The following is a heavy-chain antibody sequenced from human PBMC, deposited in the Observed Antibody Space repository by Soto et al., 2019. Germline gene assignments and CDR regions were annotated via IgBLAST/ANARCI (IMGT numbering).Heavy chain of an antibody. J-gene: IGHJ6*02. CDR2: IWYDGSNK. V-gene: IGHV3-33*01. CDR3: ARDILTGASCYDCYYYGMDV. CDR1: GFTFSSYG. D-gene: IGHD2-2*01. Sequence: GGSLRLSCAASGFTFSSYGMHWVRQAPGKGLEWVAVIWYDGSNKYYADSVKGRFTISRDNSKNTLYLQMNSLRAEDTAVYYCARDILTGASCYDCYYYGMDVWGQGTTVTVSS.